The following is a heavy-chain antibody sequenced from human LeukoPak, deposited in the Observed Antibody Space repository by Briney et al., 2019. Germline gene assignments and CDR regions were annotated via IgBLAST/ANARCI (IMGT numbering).Heavy chain of an antibody. CDR1: GYTFTGYY. D-gene: IGHD3-22*01. CDR2: INPNSGGT. Sequence: ASVKVSCKASGYTFTGYYMHWVRQAPGQGLEWMGWINPNSGGTNYAQKFQGRVTMTRDTSISTAYMELSRLRSDDTAVYYCARDQHMGATYYDSSGYYYVFDYWGQGTLVTVSS. J-gene: IGHJ4*02. CDR3: ARDQHMGATYYDSSGYYYVFDY. V-gene: IGHV1-2*02.